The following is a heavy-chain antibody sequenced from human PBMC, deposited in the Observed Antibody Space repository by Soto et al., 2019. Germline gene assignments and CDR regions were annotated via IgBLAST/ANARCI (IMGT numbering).Heavy chain of an antibody. D-gene: IGHD3-16*01. CDR2: TYYSGST. J-gene: IGHJ4*02. CDR3: ARRYGGNFDY. CDR1: GGSISSYY. Sequence: SETLSLTCTVSGGSISSYYWSWIRQPPGKGLEWIGYTYYSGSTNYNPSLKSRVTISVDTSKNQFSLKLSSVTAADTAVYYCARRYGGNFDYWGQGTLVTVSS. V-gene: IGHV4-59*01.